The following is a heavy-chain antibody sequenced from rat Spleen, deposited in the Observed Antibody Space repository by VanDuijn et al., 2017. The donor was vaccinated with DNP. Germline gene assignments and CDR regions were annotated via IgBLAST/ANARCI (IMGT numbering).Heavy chain of an antibody. J-gene: IGHJ2*01. Sequence: EVQLVESGGGLVQPGRSLKLSCAASGFTFSAYYMAWVRQAPAKGLEWVAYIGSPAYAPYHGDSVKGRFTISRDNAKSTLYLKMNSLRSEDMATYYCVRWNSGHFDYWGQGVMVTVSS. CDR3: VRWNSGHFDY. CDR2: IGSPAYAP. CDR1: GFTFSAYY. D-gene: IGHD4-3*01. V-gene: IGHV5-22*01.